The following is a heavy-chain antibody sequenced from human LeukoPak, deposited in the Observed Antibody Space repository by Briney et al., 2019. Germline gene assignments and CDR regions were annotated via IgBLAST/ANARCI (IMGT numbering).Heavy chain of an antibody. CDR2: ISSSSSYI. D-gene: IGHD1-26*01. V-gene: IGHV3-21*01. CDR3: TRGQIVGADARVDY. J-gene: IGHJ4*02. CDR1: GFTFSSYS. Sequence: GGSLRLSCAASGFTFSSYSMNWVRQAPGKGLEWVSSISSSSSYIYYADSVKGRFTIARDNPKNTLYLQMNSLRAEDTALYYCTRGQIVGADARVDYWGQGTLVTVSS.